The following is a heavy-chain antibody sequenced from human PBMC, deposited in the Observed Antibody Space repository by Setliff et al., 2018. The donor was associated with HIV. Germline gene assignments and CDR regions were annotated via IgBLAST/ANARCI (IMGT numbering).Heavy chain of an antibody. V-gene: IGHV3-7*01. CDR1: GFTFSNYW. Sequence: TGGSLRLSCAGSGFTFSNYWMAWVRQAPGKGLEWVANINKDGNEKHYIDSVKGRFTISRDNAKSSLYLQMSSLRADDTAVFYCARVLSGNSYDVSDFWGQGTLVTVSS. J-gene: IGHJ4*02. D-gene: IGHD3-10*01. CDR2: INKDGNEK. CDR3: ARVLSGNSYDVSDF.